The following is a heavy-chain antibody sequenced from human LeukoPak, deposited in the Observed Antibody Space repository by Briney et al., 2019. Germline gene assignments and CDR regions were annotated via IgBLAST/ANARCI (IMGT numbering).Heavy chain of an antibody. V-gene: IGHV1-8*01. D-gene: IGHD6-13*01. J-gene: IGHJ4*02. CDR2: MNPNSGNT. Sequence: GASVKVSCKASGYTFTSYDINWVRQATGQGLEWMGWMNPNSGNTGYAQKFQGRVTMTRNTSTSTAYMELRSLRSDDTAVYYCARVSYMSSSWYVDYWGQGTLVTVSS. CDR3: ARVSYMSSSWYVDY. CDR1: GYTFTSYD.